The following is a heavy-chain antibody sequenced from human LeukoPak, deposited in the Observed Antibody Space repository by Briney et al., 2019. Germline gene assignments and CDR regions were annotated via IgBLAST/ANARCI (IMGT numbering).Heavy chain of an antibody. J-gene: IGHJ4*02. CDR1: GFTFSSYW. V-gene: IGHV3-74*01. D-gene: IGHD4-11*01. CDR3: AKDRDSNWYPYFEY. Sequence: GGSLRLSCAASGFTFSSYWMHWVRQAPGKGLVWVSRIKSDGSSTTYADSVKGRFTISRDNSRNSLYLDINNLRTEDTAIYYCAKDRDSNWYPYFEYWGQGTLITVSS. CDR2: IKSDGSST.